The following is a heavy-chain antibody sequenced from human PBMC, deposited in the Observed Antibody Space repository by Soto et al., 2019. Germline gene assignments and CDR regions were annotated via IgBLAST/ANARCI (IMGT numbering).Heavy chain of an antibody. CDR2: IIPIFGTA. CDR1: GGTFSSYA. D-gene: IGHD3-10*01. CDR3: ARGVGYYGSARFTSSPTHNTCFDP. J-gene: IGHJ5*02. Sequence: ASVQVSCKASGGTFSSYAISWVRQAPGQGLEWMGGIIPIFGTANYAQKFQGRVTSTADESTSTAYMELSSLRSEDTAVYYCARGVGYYGSARFTSSPTHNTCFDPWGQGTPVPVSS. V-gene: IGHV1-69*13.